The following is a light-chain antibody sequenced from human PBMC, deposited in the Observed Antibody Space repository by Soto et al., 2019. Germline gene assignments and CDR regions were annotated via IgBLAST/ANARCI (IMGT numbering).Light chain of an antibody. CDR3: CSYAGYYTLV. V-gene: IGLV1-40*01. Sequence: QSVLTQPPSVSGAPGQRVTISCTGSSSNIGAGYDVHWYQQLPGTAPKLLIYGNSNRPSGVPDRFSGSKSGNTASLTISGLQADDEADYYCCSYAGYYTLVFGGGTKLTVL. CDR1: SSNIGAGYD. CDR2: GNS. J-gene: IGLJ2*01.